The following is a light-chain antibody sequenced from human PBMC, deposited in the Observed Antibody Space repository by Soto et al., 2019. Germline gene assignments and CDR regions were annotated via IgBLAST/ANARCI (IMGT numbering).Light chain of an antibody. V-gene: IGKV1-39*01. CDR1: QGISTY. CDR2: AAS. CDR3: QQLNTYPLT. J-gene: IGKJ4*01. Sequence: DIQMTQSPSSLSASVGDRVTITCRASQGISTYLNWYQQKPGKAPKVLIYAASSLQSGVPSRFSGSGSETDFTLTISSLQPEDFATYYCQQLNTYPLTFGGGTKVEIK.